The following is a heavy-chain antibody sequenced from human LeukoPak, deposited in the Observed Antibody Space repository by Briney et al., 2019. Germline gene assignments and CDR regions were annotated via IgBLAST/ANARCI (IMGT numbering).Heavy chain of an antibody. CDR1: GGSISSSSYY. CDR3: ARARIVGATEFDY. V-gene: IGHV4-39*07. J-gene: IGHJ4*02. Sequence: SETLSLTCTVSGGSISSSSYYWGWIRQPPGKGLEWIGSIYYSGSTYYNPSLKSRVTISVDTSKNQFSLKLSSVTAADTAVYYCARARIVGATEFDYWGQGTLVTVSS. CDR2: IYYSGST. D-gene: IGHD1-26*01.